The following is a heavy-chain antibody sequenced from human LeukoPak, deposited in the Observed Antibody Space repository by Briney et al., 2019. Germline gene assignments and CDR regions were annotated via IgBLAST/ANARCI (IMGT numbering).Heavy chain of an antibody. V-gene: IGHV4-39*07. Sequence: SETLSLTCTVSGGSISSSSYYWGWIRQPPGKGLEWIGSIYYSGSTYYNPSLKSRVTISVDTSKNQFSLKLSSVTAADTAVYYCASMSGYTRDYWGQGTLVTVSS. CDR3: ASMSGYTRDY. CDR2: IYYSGST. CDR1: GGSISSSSYY. D-gene: IGHD3-3*01. J-gene: IGHJ4*02.